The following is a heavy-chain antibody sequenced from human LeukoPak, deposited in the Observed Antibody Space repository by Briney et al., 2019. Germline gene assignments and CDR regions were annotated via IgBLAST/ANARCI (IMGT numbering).Heavy chain of an antibody. Sequence: SETLSLTCTVSDGSISSSSYYWGWIRQPPGKGLEWIGSIYYSGSTYYNPSLKSRVTISVDTSKNQFSLKLSSVTAADTAVYYCARIGVYSSSQYIYWGQGTLVTVSS. D-gene: IGHD6-13*01. CDR1: DGSISSSSYY. CDR2: IYYSGST. CDR3: ARIGVYSSSQYIY. V-gene: IGHV4-39*01. J-gene: IGHJ4*02.